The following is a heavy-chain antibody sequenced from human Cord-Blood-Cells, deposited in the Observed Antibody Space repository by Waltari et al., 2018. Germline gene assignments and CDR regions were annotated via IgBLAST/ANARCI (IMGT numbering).Heavy chain of an antibody. CDR3: ARTAGVSYYYGMDV. V-gene: IGHV3-53*04. J-gene: IGHJ6*02. CDR2: FYSGGST. CDR1: FTVSSNY. Sequence: EVQLVESGGGLVQPGFTVSSNYMSWVRQAPGKGLEWVLVFYSGGSTYYADSVKGRFTISRHNSKNTLYLQMNSLGAEDTAVYYFARTAGVSYYYGMDVWGQGTTVTVSS. D-gene: IGHD2-8*01.